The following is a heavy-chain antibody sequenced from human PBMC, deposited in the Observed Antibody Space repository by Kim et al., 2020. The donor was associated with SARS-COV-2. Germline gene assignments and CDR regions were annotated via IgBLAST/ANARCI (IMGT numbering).Heavy chain of an antibody. CDR3: ANLQKGY. CDR2: GNGNT. J-gene: IGHJ4*02. D-gene: IGHD1-1*01. V-gene: IGHV1-3*01. Sequence: GNGNTKYSQKFQGRVTITRDTSASTAYMELSSLRSEDTAVYYCANLQKGYWGQGTLVTVSS.